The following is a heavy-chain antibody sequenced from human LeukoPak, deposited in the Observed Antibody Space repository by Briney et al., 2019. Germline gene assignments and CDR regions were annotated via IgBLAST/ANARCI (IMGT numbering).Heavy chain of an antibody. J-gene: IGHJ4*02. CDR1: GFTFSSYA. CDR3: AESDGYNYDY. Sequence: GGSLRLSCVVSGLTSGFTFSSYAMHWVRQAPGKGLEWVAFISYDGGSKYYADSVKGRFTISRDSSKNTVFLQMDSLRAEDTAVYYCAESDGYNYDYWGQGALVTVSS. D-gene: IGHD5-18*01. V-gene: IGHV3-30-3*01. CDR2: ISYDGGSK.